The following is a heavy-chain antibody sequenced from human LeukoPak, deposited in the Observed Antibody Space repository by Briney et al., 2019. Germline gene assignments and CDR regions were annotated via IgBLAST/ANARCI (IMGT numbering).Heavy chain of an antibody. J-gene: IGHJ4*02. CDR2: IIPIFGTA. D-gene: IGHD4-11*01. Sequence: ASVKVSCKASGYTFTGYYMHWARQAPGQGLEWMGRIIPIFGTANYAQKFQGRVTITTDESTSTAYMEQSSLRSEDTAVYYCARGRLKQYYFDYWGQGTLVTVSS. CDR3: ARGRLKQYYFDY. V-gene: IGHV1-69*05. CDR1: GYTFTGYY.